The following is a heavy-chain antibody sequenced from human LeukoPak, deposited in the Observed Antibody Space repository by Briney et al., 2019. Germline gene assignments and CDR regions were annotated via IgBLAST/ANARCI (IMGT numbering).Heavy chain of an antibody. Sequence: PGGSLRLSCAASGVPVSSNYMSWVRQAPGKGLDWVSVIYSGGSTYYADSVKGRFTISRDNSKNTLYLQMNSLRAEDTAVYYCASNYDSSGWYYYYFDYWGQGTLVTVSS. CDR2: IYSGGST. CDR1: GVPVSSNY. CDR3: ASNYDSSGWYYYYFDY. D-gene: IGHD6-19*01. J-gene: IGHJ4*02. V-gene: IGHV3-53*01.